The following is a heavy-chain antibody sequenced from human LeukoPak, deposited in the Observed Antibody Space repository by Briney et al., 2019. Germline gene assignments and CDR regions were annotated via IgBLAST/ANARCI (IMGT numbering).Heavy chain of an antibody. CDR2: ISWNSGTI. CDR3: ARDRSGTSFDY. Sequence: GGSLRLSCAASGFTFDNYAMNWVRQVPGKGLEWISLISWNSGTIGYADSVKGRFTISRDNAKNSLYLQMNSLRAEDTAVYYCARDRSGTSFDYWGQGTLVTVSS. J-gene: IGHJ4*02. V-gene: IGHV3-9*01. CDR1: GFTFDNYA. D-gene: IGHD1-1*01.